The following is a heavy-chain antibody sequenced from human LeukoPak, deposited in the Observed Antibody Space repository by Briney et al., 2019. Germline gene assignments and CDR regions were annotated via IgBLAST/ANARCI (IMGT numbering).Heavy chain of an antibody. V-gene: IGHV3-21*01. CDR2: ITGSTNYI. Sequence: GGSLRLSCAASGFPLSGYCMNWVRQAPGKGLEWVSSITGSTNYIYYADSVKGRFTISRDNAKNSLYLQMNSLRAEDTAVYYCARVGYCSSSTCRNYFDYWGQGTLVTVSS. D-gene: IGHD2-2*01. CDR3: ARVGYCSSSTCRNYFDY. CDR1: GFPLSGYC. J-gene: IGHJ4*02.